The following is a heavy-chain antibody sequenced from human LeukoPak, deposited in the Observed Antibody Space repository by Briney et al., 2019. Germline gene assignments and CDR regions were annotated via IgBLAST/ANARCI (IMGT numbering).Heavy chain of an antibody. CDR1: GFTFSDYY. D-gene: IGHD6-13*01. Sequence: KPGGSLRRSCAASGFTFSDYYMSCIRQAPGKGLEWVSYISSSGGTIYYADSVKGRFTISRDNAKNSLYLQMNSLRAEDTAVYYCAVAAAGRLDYWGQGTLVTVSS. V-gene: IGHV3-11*04. J-gene: IGHJ4*02. CDR2: ISSSGGTI. CDR3: AVAAAGRLDY.